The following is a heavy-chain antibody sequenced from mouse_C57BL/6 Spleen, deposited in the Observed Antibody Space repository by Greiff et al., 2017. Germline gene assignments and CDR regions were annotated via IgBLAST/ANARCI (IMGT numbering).Heavy chain of an antibody. CDR1: GYTFTSYW. CDR2: IGPSDSYT. J-gene: IGHJ3*01. CDR3: ASYYGSSSWFAY. D-gene: IGHD1-1*01. Sequence: VQLQQPGAELVKPGASVKLSCKASGYTFTSYWMQWVKQRPGQGLEWIGEIGPSDSYTNYNQKFKGKATLTVDKSSSTAYMQLSSLTSEDSAVYYCASYYGSSSWFAYWGQGTLVTVSS. V-gene: IGHV1-50*01.